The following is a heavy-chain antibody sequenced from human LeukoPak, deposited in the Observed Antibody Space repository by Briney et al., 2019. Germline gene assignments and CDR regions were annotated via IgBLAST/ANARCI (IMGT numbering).Heavy chain of an antibody. Sequence: SETLSLTCTVYGGSFSVYYWSWIRQPPGKGLEWIGEISHSGTANYNPSLKSRVTISVDTSKNQFSLKLSSVTAADTAVYYCARTAPALRYFGWLPSGGFDYWGQGTLVTVSS. CDR1: GGSFSVYY. V-gene: IGHV4-34*01. CDR2: ISHSGTA. CDR3: ARTAPALRYFGWLPSGGFDY. D-gene: IGHD3-9*01. J-gene: IGHJ4*02.